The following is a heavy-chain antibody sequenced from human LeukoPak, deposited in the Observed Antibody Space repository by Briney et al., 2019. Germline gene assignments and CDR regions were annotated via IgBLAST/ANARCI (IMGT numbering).Heavy chain of an antibody. Sequence: WASVKVSCKASGYTFNLYGVNWVRQAPGQGLEWMGWISGFNGHTKYAQNLQDRVTMTTDTSTSTAYMELRSLRSDDTAVYYCARAWLRRKLYYYMDVWGKGTTVTVSS. CDR3: ARAWLRRKLYYYMDV. V-gene: IGHV1-18*01. J-gene: IGHJ6*03. CDR2: ISGFNGHT. CDR1: GYTFNLYG. D-gene: IGHD5-12*01.